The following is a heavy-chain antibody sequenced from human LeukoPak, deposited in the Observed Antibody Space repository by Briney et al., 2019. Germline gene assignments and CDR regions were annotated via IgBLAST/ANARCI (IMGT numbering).Heavy chain of an antibody. CDR3: AREVGYSTSWYGRFDP. CDR1: GYTFTLYY. J-gene: IGHJ5*02. V-gene: IGHV1-2*05. CDR2: ISPNSGVP. D-gene: IGHD6-13*01. Sequence: ASVKVSCKASGYTFTLYYIHWVRQAPGQGLEWLGRISPNSGVPNYAQKFQGRVTITRDTSVNTDYMELSGLKSDDTGAYYCAREVGYSTSWYGRFDPWGQGTVVTVSS.